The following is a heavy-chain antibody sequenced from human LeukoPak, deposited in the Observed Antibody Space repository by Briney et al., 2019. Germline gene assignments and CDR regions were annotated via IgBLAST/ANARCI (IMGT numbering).Heavy chain of an antibody. CDR3: ARAGYGDTIFLFDY. V-gene: IGHV1-18*01. J-gene: IGHJ4*02. CDR1: GYTFTSYG. D-gene: IGHD4-17*01. Sequence: ASVKVSCKASGYTFTSYGISWVRQAPGQGFEWMGWISAYNGNTNYAQKLQGRVTMTTDTSTSTAYMELRSLRSDDTAVYYCARAGYGDTIFLFDYWGQGTLVTVSS. CDR2: ISAYNGNT.